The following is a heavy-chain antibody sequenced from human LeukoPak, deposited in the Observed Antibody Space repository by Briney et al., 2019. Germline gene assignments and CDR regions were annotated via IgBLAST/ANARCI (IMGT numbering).Heavy chain of an antibody. D-gene: IGHD3-10*01. CDR3: ARGSGTRY. J-gene: IGHJ4*02. Sequence: SETLSLTCAVYGGSFSGYYWSWIRQPPGKGLEWIGEINHSGSTNYNPSLKSRVTISVDTSKNQFSLKLSFVTAADTAVYYCARGSGTRYWGQGTLVTVSS. CDR2: INHSGST. V-gene: IGHV4-34*01. CDR1: GGSFSGYY.